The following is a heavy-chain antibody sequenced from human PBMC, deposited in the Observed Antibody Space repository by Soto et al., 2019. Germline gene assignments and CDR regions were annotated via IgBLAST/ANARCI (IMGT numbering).Heavy chain of an antibody. Sequence: ASVKVSCKASGGTFSTYAISWVRQAPGQGLEWMGGIMPMFGTARYAQKFQGRVTITADESTSTAYLELRSLRSEDTAVYYCAIEVGRSNQFDLWGQGTMVTAPQ. D-gene: IGHD6-13*01. V-gene: IGHV1-69*13. CDR2: IMPMFGTA. CDR1: GGTFSTYA. CDR3: AIEVGRSNQFDL. J-gene: IGHJ5*02.